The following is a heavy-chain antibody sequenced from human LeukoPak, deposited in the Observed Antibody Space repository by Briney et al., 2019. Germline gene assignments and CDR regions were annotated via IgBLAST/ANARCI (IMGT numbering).Heavy chain of an antibody. CDR2: ISAYNGNT. V-gene: IGHV1-18*01. Sequence: ASVKVSCKASGYTFTSYGISWVRQAPGQGLEWMGWISAYNGNTNYAQKLQGRVTMTTDTSTSTAYMELRCLRSDDTAVYYCARDWDDCSGGSCSTDAFDIWGQGTMVTVSS. J-gene: IGHJ3*02. CDR3: ARDWDDCSGGSCSTDAFDI. D-gene: IGHD2-15*01. CDR1: GYTFTSYG.